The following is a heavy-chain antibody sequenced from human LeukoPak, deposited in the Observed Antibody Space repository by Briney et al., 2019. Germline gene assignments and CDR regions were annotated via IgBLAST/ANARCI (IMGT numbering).Heavy chain of an antibody. J-gene: IGHJ4*02. V-gene: IGHV5-51*01. D-gene: IGHD4-17*01. CDR3: ARQVDGDYDFDY. Sequence: GEPLKTSGKGSGYSFTSYWICWVRPMPGKGLEWMGIIYPGDSDTRYSPSFQGQVTISADKSISTAYLQWSSLKASDTAMYYCARQVDGDYDFDYWGQGTLVTVSS. CDR1: GYSFTSYW. CDR2: IYPGDSDT.